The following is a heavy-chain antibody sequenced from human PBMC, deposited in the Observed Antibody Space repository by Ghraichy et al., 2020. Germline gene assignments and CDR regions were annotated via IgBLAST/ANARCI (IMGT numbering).Heavy chain of an antibody. V-gene: IGHV3-9*01. J-gene: IGHJ4*02. CDR3: AKDRYSSSWYINY. Sequence: SLNISCAASGFTFDDYAMHWVRQAPGKGLEWVSGISWNSGSIGYADSVKGRFTISRDNAKNSLYLQMNSLRAEDTALYYCAKDRYSSSWYINYWGQGTLVTVSS. D-gene: IGHD6-13*01. CDR2: ISWNSGSI. CDR1: GFTFDDYA.